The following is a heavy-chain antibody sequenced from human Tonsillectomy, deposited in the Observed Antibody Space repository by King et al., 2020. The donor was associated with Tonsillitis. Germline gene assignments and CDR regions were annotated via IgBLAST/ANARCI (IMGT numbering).Heavy chain of an antibody. CDR3: IREKAGGYFDY. V-gene: IGHV1-46*01. CDR1: GYTFTTYY. CDR2: IYTSSGTT. Sequence: QLVQSGAEVKQPGDSVKLSCKSSGYTFTTYYMHWVRQAPGQGLEYMGIIYTSSGTTFYAQKFQDRVTMTRDTSTSTVYMELSSLRSDDTAFYYCIREKAGGYFDYWGQGTLVTVSA. J-gene: IGHJ4*02. D-gene: IGHD3-10*01.